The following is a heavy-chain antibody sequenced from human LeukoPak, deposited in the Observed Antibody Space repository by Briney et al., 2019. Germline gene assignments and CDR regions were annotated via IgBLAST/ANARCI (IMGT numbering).Heavy chain of an antibody. D-gene: IGHD4-17*01. CDR2: ISSSSRTI. CDR3: TREAPTTVTTLDY. CDR1: GFTFNNYK. J-gene: IGHJ4*02. V-gene: IGHV3-48*01. Sequence: PGGSLRLSCAASGFTFNNYKMNWVRQAPGKGLEWVSHISSSSRTIYYADPVKGRFTISRDNAKNSLYLQMNSLRAEDTAVYYCTREAPTTVTTLDYWGRGTLVTVSS.